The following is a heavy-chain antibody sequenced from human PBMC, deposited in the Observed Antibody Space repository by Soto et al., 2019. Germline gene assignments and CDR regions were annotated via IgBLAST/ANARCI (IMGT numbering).Heavy chain of an antibody. CDR3: ARDPRPIKANNWFDP. V-gene: IGHV4-39*02. D-gene: IGHD3-9*01. CDR2: IYYSGST. CDR1: GGSISSSSYY. Sequence: PSETLSLTCTVSGGSISSSSYYWGWIRQPQGKGLEWIGSIYYSGSTYYNPSLRSRVTISVDTSKNQFSLKLSSVTATDTAVYYCARDPRPIKANNWFDPWGQGTLVTVSS. J-gene: IGHJ5*02.